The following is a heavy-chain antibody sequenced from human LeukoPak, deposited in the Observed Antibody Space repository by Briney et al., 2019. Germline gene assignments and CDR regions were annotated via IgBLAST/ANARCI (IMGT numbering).Heavy chain of an antibody. Sequence: PSETLSLTCTVSGGSISSYYWSWIRQPPGKGLEWIGYIYYGGSTNYNPSLKSRVTISVDTSKNQFSLKLSSVTAADTAVYYCARATRDGWIDYWGQGTLVTVSS. CDR3: ARATRDGWIDY. J-gene: IGHJ4*02. D-gene: IGHD5-24*01. V-gene: IGHV4-59*01. CDR2: IYYGGST. CDR1: GGSISSYY.